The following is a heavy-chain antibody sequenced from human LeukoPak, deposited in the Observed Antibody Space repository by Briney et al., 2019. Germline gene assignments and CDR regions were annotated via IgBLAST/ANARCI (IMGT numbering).Heavy chain of an antibody. CDR2: ISSSSSYI. D-gene: IGHD3-10*01. CDR3: IRVSRGSGSYTFDY. CDR1: GFTFSSYS. Sequence: GGSLRLSCAASGFTFSSYSMNWVRQAPGKGLEWVSSISSSSSYIYYADSVKGRFTISRDNAKNSLYLQMNSLRVEDTAVYYCIRVSRGSGSYTFDYWGQGTLVTVSS. J-gene: IGHJ4*02. V-gene: IGHV3-21*01.